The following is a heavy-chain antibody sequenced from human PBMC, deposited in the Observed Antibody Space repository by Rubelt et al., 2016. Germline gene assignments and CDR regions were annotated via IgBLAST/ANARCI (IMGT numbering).Heavy chain of an antibody. CDR2: INHSGST. J-gene: IGHJ6*03. CDR1: GGSFSGYY. CDR3: AREISTNTRYYYYMDV. V-gene: IGHV4-34*01. D-gene: IGHD1/OR15-1a*01. Sequence: QVQLQQWGAGLLKPSETLSLTCAVYGGSFSGYYWSWIRQPPGKGLEWIGEINHSGSTNYNPSLKSRVTILVDTSKNQFSLKLSSVTAADTAVYYCAREISTNTRYYYYMDVGGKGTTVTVSS.